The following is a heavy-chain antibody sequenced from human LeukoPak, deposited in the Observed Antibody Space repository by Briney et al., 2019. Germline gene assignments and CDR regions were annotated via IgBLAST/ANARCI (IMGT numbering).Heavy chain of an antibody. D-gene: IGHD3-3*01. CDR2: ISSSGST. J-gene: IGHJ4*02. CDR3: ARESEWFSFDY. Sequence: SETLSLTCTVSGDSISSGDYYWSWIRQPAGKGLEWIGRISSSGSTNYNPSLKSRVTISVDTSKNQFSLKLSSVTAADTAVYYCARESEWFSFDYWGQGTLVTVSS. CDR1: GDSISSGDYY. V-gene: IGHV4-61*02.